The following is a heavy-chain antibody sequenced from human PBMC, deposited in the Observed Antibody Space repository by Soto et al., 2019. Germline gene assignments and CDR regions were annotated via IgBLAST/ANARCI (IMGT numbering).Heavy chain of an antibody. CDR3: ARDQGYYYDSSGYYSG. J-gene: IGHJ4*02. CDR2: IIPIFGTA. D-gene: IGHD3-22*01. CDR1: GGTFSSYA. Sequence: QVQLVQSGAEVKKPGSSVKVSCKASGGTFSSYAISWVRQAPGQGLEWMGGIIPIFGTANYAQKFQGRVTITADESTRTDYMALSSVRSEDAAVYYCARDQGYYYDSSGYYSGWGQGTMVTVSS. V-gene: IGHV1-69*01.